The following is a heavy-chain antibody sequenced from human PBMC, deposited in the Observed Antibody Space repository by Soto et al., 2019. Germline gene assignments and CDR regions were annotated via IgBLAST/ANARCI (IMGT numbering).Heavy chain of an antibody. Sequence: SETLSLTCTVSGGSISSYYWSWIRQPPGKGLEWIGYIYYSGSTNYNPSLKSRVTISVDTSKNQFSLKLSSVTAADTAVYYCARASVTMVRGVLLLDVWGKGTTVTVSS. J-gene: IGHJ6*04. CDR3: ARASVTMVRGVLLLDV. CDR2: IYYSGST. V-gene: IGHV4-59*01. CDR1: GGSISSYY. D-gene: IGHD3-10*01.